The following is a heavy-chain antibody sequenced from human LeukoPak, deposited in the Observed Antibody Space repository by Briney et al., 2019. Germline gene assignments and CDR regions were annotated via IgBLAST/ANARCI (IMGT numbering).Heavy chain of an antibody. CDR1: QFTFDVYG. D-gene: IGHD2-15*01. CDR3: ARGVLLDYSYYYMDV. V-gene: IGHV3-20*04. CDR2: INWNGDST. Sequence: GRSLRLSCAASQFTFDVYGISCARHAPGKGREWVSGINWNGDSTTYSGSVKGRFTISRDNAKKSLYLQMNSLRAEDTAVYYCARGVLLDYSYYYMDVWSKGTTVIVSS. J-gene: IGHJ6*03.